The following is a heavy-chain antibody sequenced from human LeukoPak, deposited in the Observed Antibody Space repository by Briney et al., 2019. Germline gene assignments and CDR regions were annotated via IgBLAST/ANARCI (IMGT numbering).Heavy chain of an antibody. V-gene: IGHV3-30-3*01. CDR1: GFTFSSYA. Sequence: GGSLRLSCAASGFTFSSYAMHWVRQAPGKGLEWVAVISYDGGNKYYADSVKGRFTISRDNSKNTLYLQMNSLRAEDTAVYYCARDRYQLLSDYYYYYGMDVWGQGTTVTVSS. CDR2: ISYDGGNK. D-gene: IGHD2-2*01. CDR3: ARDRYQLLSDYYYYYGMDV. J-gene: IGHJ6*02.